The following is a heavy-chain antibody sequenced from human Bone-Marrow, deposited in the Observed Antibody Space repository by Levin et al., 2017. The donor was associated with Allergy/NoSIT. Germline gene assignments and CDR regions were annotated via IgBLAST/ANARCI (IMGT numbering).Heavy chain of an antibody. Sequence: ASVKVSCKAAGYTFNIYYIHWVRQAPGQGPEWMGMINTGAGAATTYAQKFQGRVAMTRDTSTSTAYMVDTLIRAEATAVYYSPRGAGFDYLSGDYWGQGTLDSVSS. CDR2: INTGAGAAT. CDR1: GYTFNIYY. CDR3: PRGAGFDYLSGDY. D-gene: IGHD3-16*01. J-gene: IGHJ4*02. V-gene: IGHV1-46*02.